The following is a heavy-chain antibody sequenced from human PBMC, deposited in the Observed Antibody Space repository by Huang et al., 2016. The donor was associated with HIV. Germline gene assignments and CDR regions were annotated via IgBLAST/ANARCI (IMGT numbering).Heavy chain of an antibody. CDR3: ARERMMSWLDDHDAFDI. J-gene: IGHJ3*02. Sequence: QVQLQQWGAGLLKPSETLSLTCAVYGGSFSGYYWSWLRQSPGKGLAWIGEINHSGSTNSHPALKRRLTISVDTSKNQFSLKLSSVTAADTAVYYCARERMMSWLDDHDAFDIWGQGTMVTVSS. V-gene: IGHV4-34*01. D-gene: IGHD1-1*01. CDR2: INHSGST. CDR1: GGSFSGYY.